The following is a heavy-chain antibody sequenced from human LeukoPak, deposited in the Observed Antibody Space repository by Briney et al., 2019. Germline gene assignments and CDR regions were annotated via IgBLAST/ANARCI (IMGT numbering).Heavy chain of an antibody. CDR2: ISSSSYI. V-gene: IGHV3-21*01. J-gene: IGHJ4*02. Sequence: PGGSLLLSCAASGFTFSSYEMNWVRPAPGKGLEWVSSISSSSYIYYADSVKGRFTISRDNAKNSLYLQMNSLRAEDTAVYYCAYISPTLAASTDYWGQGTLVTVSS. CDR1: GFTFSSYE. CDR3: AYISPTLAASTDY. D-gene: IGHD2-15*01.